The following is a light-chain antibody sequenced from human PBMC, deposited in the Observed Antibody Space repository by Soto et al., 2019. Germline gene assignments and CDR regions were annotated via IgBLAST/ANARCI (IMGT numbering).Light chain of an antibody. J-gene: IGKJ1*01. CDR2: DAS. CDR1: QRVRSY. Sequence: EIVFTQTPSTLSLSPGERATLSCRASQRVRSYVAGYQQKPGQAPRLLIYDASTRATGVPAKVSGSGSGTEFTLTISSLQSEDFAVYYCQQHDSWPRTFGQGTKVDIK. CDR3: QQHDSWPRT. V-gene: IGKV3-15*01.